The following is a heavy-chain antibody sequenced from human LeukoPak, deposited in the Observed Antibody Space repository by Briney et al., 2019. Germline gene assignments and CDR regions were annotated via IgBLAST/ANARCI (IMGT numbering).Heavy chain of an antibody. CDR2: IWYDGSNK. V-gene: IGHV3-30*02. J-gene: IGHJ6*02. CDR3: AKDISTGGYYYGMDV. D-gene: IGHD2-8*02. CDR1: GFTFSSYD. Sequence: GGSLRLSCAASGFTFSSYDMHWVRQAPGKGLDWVAFIWYDGSNKRYIDSVKGRFTISRDNSKNTLNLQMNSLRAEDTAVYYCAKDISTGGYYYGMDVWGQGTTVTVSS.